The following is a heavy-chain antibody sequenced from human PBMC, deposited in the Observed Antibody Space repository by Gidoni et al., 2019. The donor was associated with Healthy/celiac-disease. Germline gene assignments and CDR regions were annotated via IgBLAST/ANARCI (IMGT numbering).Heavy chain of an antibody. CDR2: MSGSGGST. CDR3: AKSPCSSTSCYVGWFDP. V-gene: IGHV3-23*01. Sequence: EVQLLESGGGLVQPGGSLRLSCGASGFTFSSYAMSWVRQAPGKGLEWVSAMSGSGGSTYYADSVKGRFTISRDNSKNTLYLQMTSLRAEDTAVYYCAKSPCSSTSCYVGWFDPWGQGTLVTVSS. J-gene: IGHJ5*02. D-gene: IGHD2-2*01. CDR1: GFTFSSYA.